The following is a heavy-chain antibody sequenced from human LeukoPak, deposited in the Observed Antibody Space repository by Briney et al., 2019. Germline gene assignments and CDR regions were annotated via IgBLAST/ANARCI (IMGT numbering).Heavy chain of an antibody. CDR2: IWYGGSNK. CDR3: ALLISGNDAFDI. Sequence: GGSLRLSCAASGFTFSSYGMHWVRQAPGKGLEWVAVIWYGGSNKYYADSVKGRFTISRDNSKNTLYLQMNSLRAEDTAVYYCALLISGNDAFDIWGQGTMVTVSS. CDR1: GFTFSSYG. J-gene: IGHJ3*02. V-gene: IGHV3-33*08. D-gene: IGHD3-10*01.